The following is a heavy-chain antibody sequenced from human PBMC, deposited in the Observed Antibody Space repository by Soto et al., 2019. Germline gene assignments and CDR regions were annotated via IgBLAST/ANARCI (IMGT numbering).Heavy chain of an antibody. CDR2: ISYDGSNK. CDR3: AKYLQWRAIDY. V-gene: IGHV3-30*18. J-gene: IGHJ4*02. CDR1: GFTFSSYG. Sequence: QVQLVESGGGVVQPGRSLRLSCAASGFTFSSYGMHWVRQAPGKGLEWVAVISYDGSNKYYADSVKGRFTISRDNSKNTLYLQMNSLRAEDTAVYYCAKYLQWRAIDYWGQGTLVTVSS. D-gene: IGHD6-19*01.